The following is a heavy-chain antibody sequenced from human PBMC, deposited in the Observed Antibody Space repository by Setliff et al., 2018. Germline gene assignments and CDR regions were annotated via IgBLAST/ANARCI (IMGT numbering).Heavy chain of an antibody. D-gene: IGHD3-10*01. Sequence: RGSLKISCAASGFTFCRYWMSWVRQAPGKGLEWVANIKQDGSEKYYVDSVKGRFTISRDNAKNSLYLQMNSLRAEDTAVYYCARDHAYGSRFYYYYYGMDVWGQGTTVTVSS. CDR1: GFTFCRYW. V-gene: IGHV3-7*01. CDR2: IKQDGSEK. CDR3: ARDHAYGSRFYYYYYGMDV. J-gene: IGHJ6*02.